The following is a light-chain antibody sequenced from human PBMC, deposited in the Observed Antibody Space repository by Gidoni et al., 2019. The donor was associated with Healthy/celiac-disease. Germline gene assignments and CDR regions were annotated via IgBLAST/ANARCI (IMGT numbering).Light chain of an antibody. V-gene: IGLV2-14*01. CDR1: SSDVGGYNY. Sequence: QSALTQPASVSGSPGQSITISCTGTSSDVGGYNYVSWYQQHPGKAPKLMIYEVSNRPSGVSNRFSGSKSGNTASLTISGLQADDEADYYCSSYTSSSNNYVFGTGTKVTVL. CDR2: EVS. J-gene: IGLJ1*01. CDR3: SSYTSSSNNYV.